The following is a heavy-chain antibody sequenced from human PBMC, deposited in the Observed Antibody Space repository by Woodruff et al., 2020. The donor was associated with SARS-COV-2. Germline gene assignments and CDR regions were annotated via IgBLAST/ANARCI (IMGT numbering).Heavy chain of an antibody. J-gene: IGHJ5*02. CDR2: ISSRDNTI. D-gene: IGHD1-20*01. V-gene: IGHV3-48*03. CDR3: ARDLTGPAPGIGWFDP. Sequence: QAPGKGLEWLSYISSRDNTIYYADSVKGRFTVSRDNAKNSLYLQMNSLRAEDTAVYYCARDLTGPAPGIGWFDPWG.